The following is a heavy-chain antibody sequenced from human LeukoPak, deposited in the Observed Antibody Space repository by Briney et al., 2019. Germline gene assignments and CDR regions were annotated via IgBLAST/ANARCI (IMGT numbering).Heavy chain of an antibody. D-gene: IGHD6-19*01. J-gene: IGHJ4*02. CDR3: ARDLPRIAVAASGH. Sequence: ASVKVSCKASGYTFTRYGINWVRQAPGQGLEWMGWISTYNGNTNYAQEFQGRATMTTDTSTSTVYMEVRSLRSDDTAVYYCARDLPRIAVAASGHWGQGTLVTVSS. CDR2: ISTYNGNT. V-gene: IGHV1-18*01. CDR1: GYTFTRYG.